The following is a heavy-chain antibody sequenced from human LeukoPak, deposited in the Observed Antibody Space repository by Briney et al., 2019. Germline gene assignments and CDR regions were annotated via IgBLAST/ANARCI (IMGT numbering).Heavy chain of an antibody. CDR2: ISYDGSNK. D-gene: IGHD6-13*01. CDR3: AKDRGQQLVWYFDY. V-gene: IGHV3-30*18. J-gene: IGHJ4*02. CDR1: GFTFSSYG. Sequence: PGRSLRLSCAASGFTFSSYGMHWVRQAPGKGLEWVAVISYDGSNKYYADSVKGRFTISRDNSKNTLYLQMNSLRAEDTAVYYCAKDRGQQLVWYFDYWGQGTLVTVSS.